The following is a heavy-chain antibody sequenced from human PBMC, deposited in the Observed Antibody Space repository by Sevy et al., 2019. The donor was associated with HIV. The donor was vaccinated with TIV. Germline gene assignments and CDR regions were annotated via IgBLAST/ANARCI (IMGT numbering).Heavy chain of an antibody. V-gene: IGHV3-30*09. CDR3: AREGQLWFVYYFDN. D-gene: IGHD3-10*01. Sequence: GGSLRLSCTASGFTFRNYAMNWVRQAPGKGLERVALISYDGSNKYYADSVRGRFAISRDNSKNTLYLQMNILRPEDTAIYYCAREGQLWFVYYFDNWGQGTLVTVSS. CDR2: ISYDGSNK. CDR1: GFTFRNYA. J-gene: IGHJ4*02.